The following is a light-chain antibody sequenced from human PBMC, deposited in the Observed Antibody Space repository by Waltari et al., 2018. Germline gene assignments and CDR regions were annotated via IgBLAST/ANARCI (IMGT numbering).Light chain of an antibody. Sequence: AVLLQPASIPSSPGPSARILCSLPTAINVDTYKISLYQLPPGSPPQFLVKHRSDSTDQRGSGVPSRFSGSKDTSANAAILIISGLQSEDEADYYCMILHDNAVVFGGGTKLTVL. V-gene: IGLV5-45*01. J-gene: IGLJ3*02. CDR1: TAINVDTYK. CDR2: HRSDSTD. CDR3: MILHDNAVV.